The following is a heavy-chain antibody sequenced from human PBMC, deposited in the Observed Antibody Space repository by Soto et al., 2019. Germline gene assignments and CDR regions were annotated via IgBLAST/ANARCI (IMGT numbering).Heavy chain of an antibody. D-gene: IGHD6-13*01. CDR2: ISSSSSYT. V-gene: IGHV3-11*05. CDR1: GFTFSDYY. Sequence: QVQLVESGGGLVKPGGSLRLSCAASGFTFSDYYMSWIRQAPGKGLEWVSYISSSSSYTNYADSVKGRFTISRDNAKNSLYLQMNSLRAEDTAVYYCARDPVNYGSSWWYFDYWGQGTLVTVSS. J-gene: IGHJ4*02. CDR3: ARDPVNYGSSWWYFDY.